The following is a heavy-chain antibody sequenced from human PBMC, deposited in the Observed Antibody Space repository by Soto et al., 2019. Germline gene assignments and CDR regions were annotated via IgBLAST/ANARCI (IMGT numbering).Heavy chain of an antibody. CDR3: AGGGDS. J-gene: IGHJ4*02. CDR2: IYATGTT. V-gene: IGHV4-4*07. D-gene: IGHD3-10*01. CDR1: GASISGFY. Sequence: SETLSLTCTVSGASISGFYWSWIRKSAGKGLEWIGRIYATGTTDYNPSLKSRVMMSVDTSKNQFSLKLTSVTAADTAVYYCAGGGDSWGQGILVTVSS.